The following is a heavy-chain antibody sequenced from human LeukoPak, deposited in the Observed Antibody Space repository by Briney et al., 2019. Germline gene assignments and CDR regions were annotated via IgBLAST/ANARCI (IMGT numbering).Heavy chain of an antibody. CDR1: GFTFSSYE. CDR2: ISSRGSTI. V-gene: IGHV3-48*03. CDR3: ARGDYGSGSYFGY. D-gene: IGHD3-10*01. Sequence: GGSLRLSCAASGFTFSSYEMNWVRQAPGKGLEWVSYISSRGSTIYYADSVKGRFTISRDNANNSLYLQMNSLRAEGTAVYYCARGDYGSGSYFGYWGQGTLVTVSS. J-gene: IGHJ4*02.